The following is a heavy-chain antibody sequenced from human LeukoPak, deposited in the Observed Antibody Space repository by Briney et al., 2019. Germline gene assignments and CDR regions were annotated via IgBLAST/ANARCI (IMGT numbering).Heavy chain of an antibody. CDR3: ARVVSPGDVYYYYGMDV. D-gene: IGHD3-10*01. V-gene: IGHV4-31*03. Sequence: SSETLSLTCTVSGGSISSGGYYWSWIRQHPGKGLEWIGYIYYSGSTYYNPSLKSRVTISVDTSKNQFSLKLSSVTAADTAVYYCARVVSPGDVYYYYGMDVWGQGTTVTVSS. CDR1: GGSISSGGYY. J-gene: IGHJ6*02. CDR2: IYYSGST.